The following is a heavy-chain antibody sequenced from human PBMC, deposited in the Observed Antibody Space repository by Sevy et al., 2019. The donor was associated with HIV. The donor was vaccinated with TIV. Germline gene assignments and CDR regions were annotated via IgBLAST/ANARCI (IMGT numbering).Heavy chain of an antibody. J-gene: IGHJ4*02. D-gene: IGHD6-19*01. CDR1: GFTFSSHA. V-gene: IGHV3-23*01. CDR3: ARRGYTSGRYVDS. Sequence: GGSLRLSCAASGFTFSSHAMSWVRQAPGKGLEWVSAISGTGDYTYYADSVKGRFTISRDNSKNTLHLQMNSLRAEDTAVFYCARRGYTSGRYVDSWGQGTLVTVSS. CDR2: ISGTGDYT.